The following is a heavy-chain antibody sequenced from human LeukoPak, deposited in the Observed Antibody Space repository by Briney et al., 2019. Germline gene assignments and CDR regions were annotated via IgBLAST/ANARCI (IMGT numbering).Heavy chain of an antibody. CDR1: GYSLTSYS. D-gene: IGHD5-12*01. J-gene: IGHJ3*02. CDR2: IDPSDSYT. Sequence: GESLKISCKRSGYSLTSYSISWVRQTPGKGLEWMGRIDPSDSYTKYSPSFQGHVTISADKSISTAYLQWSSLKASDTAMYYCTRRGYSGDAFDIWGQGTMVTVSS. CDR3: TRRGYSGDAFDI. V-gene: IGHV5-10-1*01.